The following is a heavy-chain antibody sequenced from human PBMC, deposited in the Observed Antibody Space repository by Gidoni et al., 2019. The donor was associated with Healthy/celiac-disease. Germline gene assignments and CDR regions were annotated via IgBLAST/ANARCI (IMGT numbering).Heavy chain of an antibody. Sequence: QVQLQESGPGLVKPSQTLSLTCTVSGGSISSGSYYWSWIRQPAGKGLEWIGRIYTSGSTNYNPSLKSRVTISVDTSKNQFSLKLSSVTAADTAVYYCARQYSYGYLPTMSFDYWGQGTLVTVSS. CDR2: IYTSGST. CDR1: GGSISSGSYY. D-gene: IGHD5-18*01. V-gene: IGHV4-61*02. J-gene: IGHJ4*02. CDR3: ARQYSYGYLPTMSFDY.